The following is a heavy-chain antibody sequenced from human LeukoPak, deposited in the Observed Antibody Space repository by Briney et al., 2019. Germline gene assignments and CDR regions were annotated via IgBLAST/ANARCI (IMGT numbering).Heavy chain of an antibody. V-gene: IGHV3-33*01. CDR2: IWYDGSNI. Sequence: GGSLRLSCAASGFTFNSFGMHWVRQAPGKGLEWVAVIWYDGSNIHYADSVKGRFTISRDNSKDTLYLQMNSLRVEDTAVYYCASHVDTTSPTDHWGQGTQVTVSS. J-gene: IGHJ4*02. D-gene: IGHD5-18*01. CDR1: GFTFNSFG. CDR3: ASHVDTTSPTDH.